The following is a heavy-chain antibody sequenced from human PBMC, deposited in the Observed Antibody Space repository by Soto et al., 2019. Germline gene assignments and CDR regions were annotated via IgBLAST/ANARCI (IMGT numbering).Heavy chain of an antibody. D-gene: IGHD4-17*01. CDR2: VQYCSTT. V-gene: IGHV4-61*01. J-gene: IGHJ4*01. Sequence: PSETLSLTCSVSGCSVSDETYYGCLIRQPAGKSLKRIGYVQYCSTTNYHPGNTSRVTISVDLSKNWFSLRLSSVTPADTALYACERTTAEPNTPRSKYVFDDWGQGTVVTVSS. CDR1: GCSVSDETYY. CDR3: ERTTAEPNTPRSKYVFDD.